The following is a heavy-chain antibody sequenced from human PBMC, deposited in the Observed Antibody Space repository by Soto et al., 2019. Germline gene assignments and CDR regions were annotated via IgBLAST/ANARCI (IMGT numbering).Heavy chain of an antibody. J-gene: IGHJ4*02. Sequence: EVQLVNSGGGLVQPGGSLILSCAASGFTFSSYGMNWVRQAPGKGLEWVSYISGGAGTTNYADSVKGRFTISRDNAKSSLYLQLNSLRDDDTAVYYCARGGAGRPDYWGQGTLVIVSS. D-gene: IGHD6-13*01. CDR2: ISGGAGTT. CDR3: ARGGAGRPDY. CDR1: GFTFSSYG. V-gene: IGHV3-48*02.